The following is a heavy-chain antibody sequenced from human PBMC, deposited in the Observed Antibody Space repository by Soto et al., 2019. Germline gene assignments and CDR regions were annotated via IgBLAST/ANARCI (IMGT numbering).Heavy chain of an antibody. J-gene: IGHJ4*02. CDR3: ARNHYDSSDRDYLDY. V-gene: IGHV1-2*02. Sequence: ASVKVSCKASGYTFTSYYIHWVRQAPGQGLEWMGWINPITGGTNYAPKFQGRVTMTRDTSITTAYMELSRLRSDDTAVYYCARNHYDSSDRDYLDYWGQGTPVTVSS. CDR1: GYTFTSYY. D-gene: IGHD3-22*01. CDR2: INPITGGT.